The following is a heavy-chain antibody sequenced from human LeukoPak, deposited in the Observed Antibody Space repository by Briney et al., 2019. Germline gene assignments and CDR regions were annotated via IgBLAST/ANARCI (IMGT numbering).Heavy chain of an antibody. D-gene: IGHD6-13*01. J-gene: IGHJ4*02. CDR1: GYSFTSYY. V-gene: IGHV1-46*01. CDR2: INPSGGST. Sequence: ASVNVSCKASGYSFTSYYMHWVRQAPGQGLEWVGIINPSGGSTSYAQKFQGRVTMTTDTSTSTAYMELRSLRSDDTAVYYCARGDLGAAAGTGGDYWGQGTLVTVSS. CDR3: ARGDLGAAAGTGGDY.